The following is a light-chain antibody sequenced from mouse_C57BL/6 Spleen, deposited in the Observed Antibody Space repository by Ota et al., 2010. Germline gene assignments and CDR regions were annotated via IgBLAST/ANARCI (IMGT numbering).Light chain of an antibody. V-gene: IGKV8-19*01. CDR1: ESVKQWKSKNY. J-gene: IGKJ2*01. CDR3: LQHWSYPYT. Sequence: IVMTQSPILPDCDSRREGHYELQVQSESVKQWKSKNYLTWYQQKPGQPPKLLIYWASTRESGVPNRFTGSGSGTDFTLTISNVQSEDLADYFCLQHWSYPYTFGGGTKLEIK. CDR2: WAS.